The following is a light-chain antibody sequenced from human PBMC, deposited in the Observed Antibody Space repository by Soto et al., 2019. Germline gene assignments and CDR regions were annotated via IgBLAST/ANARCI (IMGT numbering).Light chain of an antibody. V-gene: IGKV3-20*01. Sequence: ERVMTQSPATLSVSQGERATLSCRASQSVSSSSLAWYQQKPGQAPRLLIFGASSRATGIPDRFSGSGSGTDFTLTITRLAREDFAVYYCQQYGNSPKTFGQGTKVGI. CDR3: QQYGNSPKT. CDR2: GAS. CDR1: QSVSSSS. J-gene: IGKJ1*01.